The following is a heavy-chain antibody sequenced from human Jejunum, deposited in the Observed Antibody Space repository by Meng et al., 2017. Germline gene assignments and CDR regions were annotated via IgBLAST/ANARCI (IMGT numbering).Heavy chain of an antibody. J-gene: IGHJ4*02. CDR2: ISSGGSIV. CDR3: ARVGACSGGTCYSSSDFDY. V-gene: IGHV3-48*03. Sequence: GESLKISCAASGFTFSYYEMSWVRQAPGKGLDWISYISSGGSIVYYADSVRGRFTVSRDNDKNSLYLQMNSLRVDDTAVYYCARVGACSGGTCYSSSDFDYWGQGTLVTVSS. CDR1: GFTFSYYE. D-gene: IGHD2-15*01.